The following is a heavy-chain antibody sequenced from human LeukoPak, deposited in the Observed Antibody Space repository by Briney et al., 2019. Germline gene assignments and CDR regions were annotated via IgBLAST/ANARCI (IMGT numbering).Heavy chain of an antibody. CDR3: TRDQLLPGGYYYYYMDV. CDR1: GFTFSSYA. J-gene: IGHJ6*03. V-gene: IGHV3-49*04. CDR2: IRSKAYGGTT. Sequence: GGSLRLSCAASGFTFSSYAMSWVRQAPGKGLEWVGFIRSKAYGGTTEYAASVKGRFTISRDDPKSIAYLQMNSLKTEDTAVYYCTRDQLLPGGYYYYYMDVWGKGTTVTVSS. D-gene: IGHD2-2*01.